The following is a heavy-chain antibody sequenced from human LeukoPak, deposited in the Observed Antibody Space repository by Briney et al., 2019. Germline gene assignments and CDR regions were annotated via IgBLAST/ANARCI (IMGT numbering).Heavy chain of an antibody. CDR1: GFTVSSNY. CDR2: ITSGGNT. Sequence: GGSLRLSCAASGFTVSSNYMNWVRQAPGKGLEWVSVITSGGNTYYADSVKGRLTTSRDNPKNTLYVQMNSLRAEDTAIYYCARGRGYRDYDRPLDYWGQGTLVTVSS. V-gene: IGHV3-53*01. D-gene: IGHD5-12*01. CDR3: ARGRGYRDYDRPLDY. J-gene: IGHJ4*02.